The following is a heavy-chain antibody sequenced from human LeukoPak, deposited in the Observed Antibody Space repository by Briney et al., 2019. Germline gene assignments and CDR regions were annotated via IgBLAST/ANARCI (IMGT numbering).Heavy chain of an antibody. CDR3: AKDFRIGYSAHFDY. J-gene: IGHJ4*02. V-gene: IGHV3-23*01. CDR1: GFTFRSHA. CDR2: IYENGGTT. Sequence: GVSLRLSCVGSGFTFRSHAMSWVRQAPEKGLEFVSGIYENGGTTYYADSVKGRSSISRDNSKNTLYLQMDSLRGEDTAVYYCAKDFRIGYSAHFDYWAREPWSPSPQ. D-gene: IGHD2-21*01.